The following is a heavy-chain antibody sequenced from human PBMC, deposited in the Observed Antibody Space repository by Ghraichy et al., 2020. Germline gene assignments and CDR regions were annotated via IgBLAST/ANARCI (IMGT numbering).Heavy chain of an antibody. CDR1: GGSFSGYY. J-gene: IGHJ4*02. CDR3: ARGSMYYDFWSGYYTFDY. D-gene: IGHD3-3*01. Sequence: SETLSLTCAVYGGSFSGYYWSWIRQPPGKGLEWIGEINHSGSTNYNPSLKSRVTISVDTSKNQFSLKLSSVTAADTAVYYCARGSMYYDFWSGYYTFDYWGQGTLVTVSS. V-gene: IGHV4-34*01. CDR2: INHSGST.